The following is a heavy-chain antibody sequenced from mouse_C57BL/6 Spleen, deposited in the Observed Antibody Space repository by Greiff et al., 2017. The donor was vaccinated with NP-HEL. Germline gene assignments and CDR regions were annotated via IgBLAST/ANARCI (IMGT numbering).Heavy chain of an antibody. CDR2: IYPSDSET. CDR1: GYTFTSYW. J-gene: IGHJ4*01. D-gene: IGHD2-12*01. V-gene: IGHV1-61*01. Sequence: VQLQQPGAELVRPGSSVKLSCKASGYTFTSYWMDWVKQRPGQGLEWIGNIYPSDSETHYNEKFKDKATLTVDKSSSTAYMRLSSLTSDVSAVYYCARGYYSAMDCWGQGPSVTASS. CDR3: ARGYYSAMDC.